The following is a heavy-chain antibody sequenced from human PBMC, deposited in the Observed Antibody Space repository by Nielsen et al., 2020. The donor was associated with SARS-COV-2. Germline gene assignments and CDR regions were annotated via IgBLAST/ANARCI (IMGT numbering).Heavy chain of an antibody. CDR1: GYTFTSYA. CDR2: INTNTGNP. V-gene: IGHV7-4-1*02. D-gene: IGHD3-10*01. J-gene: IGHJ4*02. Sequence: ASVKVSCKASGYTFTSYAMNWVRQAPGQGLEWMGWINTNTGNPTYAQGFTGRFVFSLDTSVSAVYLQISSLKAEDTAVYYCARDLYGYYGSGSPGYWGQGTLVTVSS. CDR3: ARDLYGYYGSGSPGY.